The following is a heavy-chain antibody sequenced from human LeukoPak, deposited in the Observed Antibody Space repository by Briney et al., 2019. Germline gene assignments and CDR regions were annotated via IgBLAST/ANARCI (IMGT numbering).Heavy chain of an antibody. CDR1: GFTMSNYG. V-gene: IGHV3-23*01. J-gene: IGHJ4*02. D-gene: IGHD3-10*01. CDR2: ISESGGST. CDR3: AKGSF. Sequence: GGSLRLSCAASGFTMSNYGVSWVRQAPGKGLEWVSGISESGGSTYYADSMKGRFTSSRDNSKNTLYLQMNNLRAEDTAAYYCAKGSFWGQGTLVTVSS.